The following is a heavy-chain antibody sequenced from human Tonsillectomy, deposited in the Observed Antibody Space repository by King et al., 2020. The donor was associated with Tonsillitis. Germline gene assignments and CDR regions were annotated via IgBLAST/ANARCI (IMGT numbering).Heavy chain of an antibody. CDR3: ARRNVQVAGHFDK. CDR1: GGSISRASDC. D-gene: IGHD6-19*01. Sequence: QLQESGPAVLRPSETLSLTCSVSGGSISRASDCWAWIRQPPGKGLEWIGSVSYKGNTYYNPSLKSRVTISGDTFKNQLSLNLNSVTAADTGIYYCARRNVQVAGHFDKGGQGTLVTVSS. V-gene: IGHV4-39*01. CDR2: VSYKGNT. J-gene: IGHJ4*02.